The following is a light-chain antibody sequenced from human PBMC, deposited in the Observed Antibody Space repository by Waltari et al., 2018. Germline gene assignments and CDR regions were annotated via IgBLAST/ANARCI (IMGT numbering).Light chain of an antibody. CDR1: QSVSSN. CDR2: GAS. V-gene: IGKV3D-15*01. Sequence: EIVMTQSPATLSVSPGDRATLSCRASQSVSSNLAWYQQKPGQAPRLLINGASTRATGIPAWFSGSGSGTEFTLTISSLQSEDFAVYYCQQYNKWPPLFTFGPGTKVDIK. CDR3: QQYNKWPPLFT. J-gene: IGKJ3*01.